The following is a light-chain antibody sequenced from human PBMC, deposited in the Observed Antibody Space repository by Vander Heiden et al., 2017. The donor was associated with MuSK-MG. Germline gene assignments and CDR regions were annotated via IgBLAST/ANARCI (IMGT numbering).Light chain of an antibody. V-gene: IGLV1-44*01. Sequence: QSVLTQPPSASGTPGQRVTISCSGSSSNIGRNTVNWYQQLPGTAPKLLIYNNNQRPSGVPDRLSGSTSGTSASLAIAGLRAEDEADYYCAAWDDSLNGPVFGGGTRLTVL. CDR2: NNN. J-gene: IGLJ3*02. CDR3: AAWDDSLNGPV. CDR1: SSNIGRNT.